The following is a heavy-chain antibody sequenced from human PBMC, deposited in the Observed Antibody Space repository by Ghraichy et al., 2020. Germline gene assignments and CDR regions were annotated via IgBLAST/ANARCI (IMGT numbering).Heavy chain of an antibody. D-gene: IGHD6-19*01. V-gene: IGHV6-1*01. J-gene: IGHJ4*02. CDR3: VRGQWSAFNF. Sequence: TLSLTFVISGDSLSSNGVAWNWIRQAPSRGLEWLGRTYYRSKWYSEYAISVKSRITINPDTSKNQFSLHLSSLTPGDTALYYCVRGQWSAFNFWGQGTLVTVSS. CDR1: GDSLSSNGVA. CDR2: TYYRSKWYS.